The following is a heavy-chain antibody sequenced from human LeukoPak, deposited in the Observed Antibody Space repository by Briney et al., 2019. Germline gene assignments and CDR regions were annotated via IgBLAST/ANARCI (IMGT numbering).Heavy chain of an antibody. CDR2: IIPIFGTA. CDR3: ARDLGYYYDSSGYSHAFDI. D-gene: IGHD3-22*01. CDR1: GGTFSSYA. Sequence: ASVKVSCKASGGTFSSYAISWVRQAPGQGLEWMGGIIPIFGTANYAQKFQGRVTITTDESTSTAYMELSSLRSEDTAVYYCARDLGYYYDSSGYSHAFDIWGQGQWSPSLQ. V-gene: IGHV1-69*05. J-gene: IGHJ3*02.